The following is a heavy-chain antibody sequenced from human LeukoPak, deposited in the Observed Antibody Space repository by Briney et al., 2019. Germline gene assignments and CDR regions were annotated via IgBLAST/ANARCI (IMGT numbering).Heavy chain of an antibody. CDR3: ARRLGAFGGSGSYYSGLYYYMDV. Sequence: PSETLSLTCTVSGGSISSYYWGWIRQPPGKGLEWIGSIYHSGSTYYNPSLKSRVTISVDTSKNQFSLKLSSVTAADTAVYYCARRLGAFGGSGSYYSGLYYYMDVWGKGTTVTISS. J-gene: IGHJ6*03. CDR1: GGSISSYY. V-gene: IGHV4-39*07. CDR2: IYHSGST. D-gene: IGHD3-10*01.